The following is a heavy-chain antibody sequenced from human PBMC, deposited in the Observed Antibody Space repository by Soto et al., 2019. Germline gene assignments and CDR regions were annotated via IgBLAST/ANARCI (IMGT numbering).Heavy chain of an antibody. CDR3: AKDLRRYYYYYGMDV. J-gene: IGHJ6*02. CDR2: ISYDGSNK. Sequence: GGSLRLSCAASGFTFSSYGMHWVRQAPGKGLEWVAVISYDGSNKYYADSVKGRFTISRDNSKNTLYLQMNSLRAEDTAVYYCAKDLRRYYYYYGMDVWGQGTTVTVSS. CDR1: GFTFSSYG. V-gene: IGHV3-30*18.